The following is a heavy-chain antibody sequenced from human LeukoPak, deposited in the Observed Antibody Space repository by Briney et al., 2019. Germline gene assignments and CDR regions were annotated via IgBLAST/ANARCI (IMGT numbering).Heavy chain of an antibody. D-gene: IGHD2-2*01. CDR2: MRRGGNEI. V-gene: IGHV3-7*01. Sequence: GGSLRLSCSASGFTFSTYWMSWVRQAPGKGLEWVANMRRGGNEIYYLDSVRGRFTISRDNAKNSLYLQMNSLRAEDTAVYYCAKSGTSYSYYYYGMDVWGQGTTVTVSS. CDR3: AKSGTSYSYYYYGMDV. J-gene: IGHJ6*02. CDR1: GFTFSTYW.